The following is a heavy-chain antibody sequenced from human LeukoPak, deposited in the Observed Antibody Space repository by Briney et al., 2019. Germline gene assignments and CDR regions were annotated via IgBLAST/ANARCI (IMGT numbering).Heavy chain of an antibody. Sequence: SETLSLTCAVYGGSFSDCYWTWIRQPPGKGLEWIGEINHSGSTNYNPSLKSRVTISVDTSKKQFFLRLSSVTAADTAVYYCASRDGYNYDDAFDIWGQGTMVTVSS. CDR1: GGSFSDCY. V-gene: IGHV4-34*01. J-gene: IGHJ3*02. CDR2: INHSGST. CDR3: ASRDGYNYDDAFDI. D-gene: IGHD5-24*01.